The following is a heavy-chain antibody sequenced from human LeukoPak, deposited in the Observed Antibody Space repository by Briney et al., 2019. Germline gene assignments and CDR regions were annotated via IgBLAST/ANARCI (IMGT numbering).Heavy chain of an antibody. Sequence: AGGSLSLSCAASGFTLSSYWMHGVRQAPGRGLVCVSRIKGDGSITSYADSVKGRFTISRDNARNTLYLQMNSLRAEDTAVYYCALGYYYDSSGYGDAFDIWGQGTMVTVSS. D-gene: IGHD3-22*01. CDR3: ALGYYYDSSGYGDAFDI. J-gene: IGHJ3*02. CDR2: IKGDGSIT. CDR1: GFTLSSYW. V-gene: IGHV3-74*01.